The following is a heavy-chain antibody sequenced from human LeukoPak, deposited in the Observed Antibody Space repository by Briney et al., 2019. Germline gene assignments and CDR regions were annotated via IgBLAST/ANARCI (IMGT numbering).Heavy chain of an antibody. D-gene: IGHD4-23*01. V-gene: IGHV1-2*02. CDR2: IHPKSGDT. Sequence: ASVKVSCKTSGYSFTGHYVHWVRQAPGQGLEWMGWIHPKSGDTNYALKFHGRVTMTRDTSISTVHMDLSRLSSDDTAVYYCARDYFGNSLLDYWGQGTLVTVSS. CDR3: ARDYFGNSLLDY. CDR1: GYSFTGHY. J-gene: IGHJ4*02.